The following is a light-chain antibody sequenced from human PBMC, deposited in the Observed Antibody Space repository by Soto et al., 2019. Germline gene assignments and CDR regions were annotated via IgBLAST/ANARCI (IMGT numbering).Light chain of an antibody. CDR2: DAS. V-gene: IGKV3-20*01. CDR1: QSVGSSY. CDR3: QQFET. Sequence: EIVLTQSPGTLSLSPGERATLSCRASQSVGSSYLAWYQQKPGQAPRLLIFDASTRATGIPDRFSGSGSGTDFTLTISRLEPEDFAVYYCQQFETFGGGTKVEIK. J-gene: IGKJ4*01.